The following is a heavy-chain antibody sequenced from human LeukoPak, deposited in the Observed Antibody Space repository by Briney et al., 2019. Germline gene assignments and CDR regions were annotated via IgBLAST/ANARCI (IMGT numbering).Heavy chain of an antibody. V-gene: IGHV3-21*01. J-gene: IGHJ4*02. D-gene: IGHD4-17*01. CDR2: ISSSSSYI. Sequence: GGSLRLSCAASGFTFSSYSINWVGQAPGKGLEWVSSISSSSSYIYYADSVKGRFTISRDNAKNSLYLQMNSLRAEDTAVYYCARDYHGDYYFDYWGQGTLVTVSS. CDR1: GFTFSSYS. CDR3: ARDYHGDYYFDY.